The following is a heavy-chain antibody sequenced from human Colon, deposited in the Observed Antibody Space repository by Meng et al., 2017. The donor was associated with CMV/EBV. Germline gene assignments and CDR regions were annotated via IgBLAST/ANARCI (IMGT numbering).Heavy chain of an antibody. Sequence: SVKVSCKASGYPFTTYGISWVRQAPGQGLEWMGGILPMFDTANYAQKYQGRVTITTDESTSTAYMELRSLRPDDTAVYYCAREGVGRWFDPWGQGTLVTVSS. J-gene: IGHJ5*02. V-gene: IGHV1-69*05. CDR1: GYPFTTYG. CDR3: AREGVGRWFDP. CDR2: ILPMFDTA.